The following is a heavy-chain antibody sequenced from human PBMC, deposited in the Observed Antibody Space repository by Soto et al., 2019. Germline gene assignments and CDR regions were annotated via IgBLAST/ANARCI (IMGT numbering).Heavy chain of an antibody. Sequence: SETLSLTCTVSGGSISSYYWGWIRQPPGKGLEWIGYIYYSGSTNYNPSLKSRVTISVDTSKNQFSLKLSSVTAADTAVYYCARELPSYISTVNKPNYYYYYMDVWGKGTTVTVSS. CDR2: IYYSGST. V-gene: IGHV4-59*01. CDR1: GGSISSYY. D-gene: IGHD4-17*01. J-gene: IGHJ6*03. CDR3: ARELPSYISTVNKPNYYYYYMDV.